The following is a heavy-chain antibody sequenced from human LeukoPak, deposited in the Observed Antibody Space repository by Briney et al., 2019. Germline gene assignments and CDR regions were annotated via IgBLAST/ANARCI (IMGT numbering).Heavy chain of an antibody. D-gene: IGHD3-22*01. Sequence: QPGGSLRLSCAASGFTVSTYGMHWVRQAPGKGLEWVTFIHYDGSNKYYADSVKGRFTISRDNSKNTLYLQMNSLRPEDTAVYYCTKDSRSSYYYGGAFDIWGPGTMVTVSS. V-gene: IGHV3-30*02. CDR2: IHYDGSNK. CDR1: GFTVSTYG. CDR3: TKDSRSSYYYGGAFDI. J-gene: IGHJ3*02.